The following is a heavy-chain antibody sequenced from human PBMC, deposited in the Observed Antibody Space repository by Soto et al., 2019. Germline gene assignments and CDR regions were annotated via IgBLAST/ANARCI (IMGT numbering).Heavy chain of an antibody. CDR2: ISSSSSYI. J-gene: IGHJ4*02. Sequence: LRLSCAASGFTFSSYSMNWVRQAPGKGLEWVSSISSSSSYIYYADSVKGRFTISRDNAENSLYLQMNSLSAEDTAVYYCARAPGTTRYWDFWAQGPLVPVSS. V-gene: IGHV3-21*01. D-gene: IGHD1-1*01. CDR1: GFTFSSYS. CDR3: ARAPGTTRYWDF.